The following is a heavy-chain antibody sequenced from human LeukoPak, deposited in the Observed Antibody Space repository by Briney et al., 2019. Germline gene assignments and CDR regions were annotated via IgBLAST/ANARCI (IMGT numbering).Heavy chain of an antibody. V-gene: IGHV4-39*07. D-gene: IGHD6-6*01. CDR3: AILAYSGSSEDY. Sequence: PSETLSLTCTVSGGSISSNTYFWGWIRQPPGKGLEYIGSIYYSGSTYYNPSLKSRVTISVDKSKNRFSLNLTSVTAADTAVYYCAILAYSGSSEDYWGQGTLVIVSS. CDR1: GGSISSNTYF. CDR2: IYYSGST. J-gene: IGHJ4*02.